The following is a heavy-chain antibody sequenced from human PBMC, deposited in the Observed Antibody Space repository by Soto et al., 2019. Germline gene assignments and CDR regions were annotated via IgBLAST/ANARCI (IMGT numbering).Heavy chain of an antibody. J-gene: IGHJ6*02. CDR1: GFTFSSYG. D-gene: IGHD3-16*01. CDR2: IWYDGSNK. V-gene: IGHV3-33*01. CDR3: ARIMMEQPTNYYYYGMDV. Sequence: GGSLRLSCAASGFTFSSYGMHWFRQAPGKGLEWVAVIWYDGSNKYYADSVKGRFTISRDNSKNTLYLQMNSLRAEDTAVYYCARIMMEQPTNYYYYGMDVWGQGTTVTVSS.